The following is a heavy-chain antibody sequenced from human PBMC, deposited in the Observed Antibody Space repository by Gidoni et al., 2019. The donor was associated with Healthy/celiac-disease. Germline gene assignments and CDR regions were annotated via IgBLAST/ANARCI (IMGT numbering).Heavy chain of an antibody. J-gene: IGHJ2*01. D-gene: IGHD3-3*01. CDR3: ARGGITIFGVVIRLDWYFDL. V-gene: IGHV4-59*01. CDR1: GGSISRYY. Sequence: QVQLQESGPVLVKPSETLSLTCTVSGGSISRYYWSWIRQPSGKGLEWIGYIYYSGSTNYNPSLKSRVTIAVDTSKNQFSRKLSSVTAAETAVYYCARGGITIFGVVIRLDWYFDLWGRGTLVTVSS. CDR2: IYYSGST.